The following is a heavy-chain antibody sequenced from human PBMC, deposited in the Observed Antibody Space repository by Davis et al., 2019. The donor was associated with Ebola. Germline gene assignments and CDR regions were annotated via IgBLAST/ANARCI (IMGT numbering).Heavy chain of an antibody. CDR1: GFTFSGSA. V-gene: IGHV3-73*01. CDR3: TAGIVVVVAATPFDY. J-gene: IGHJ4*02. D-gene: IGHD2-15*01. CDR2: VRSKGKSYAT. Sequence: PGGSLRLSCAASGFTFSGSAIHWVRQASGKGLEWVGRVRSKGKSYATAYSASVKGRFTASRDDSENTAYLQMNSLKTDDTAVYYCTAGIVVVVAATPFDYWGQGTLVTVSS.